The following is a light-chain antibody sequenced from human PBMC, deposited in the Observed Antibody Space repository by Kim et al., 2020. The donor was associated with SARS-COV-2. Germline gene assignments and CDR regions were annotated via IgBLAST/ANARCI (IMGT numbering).Light chain of an antibody. V-gene: IGKV2-30*02. CDR3: MQASRWPWA. J-gene: IGKJ1*01. CDR1: QSLGHSDGNTY. Sequence: PASIYCKSSQSLGHSDGNTYLKCIKHRTGESPRRLSSRVSNRDSGVPDRFRGSGSGAYVTLKISRVEAEDVGVYYCMQASRWPWALGQGTKVDIK. CDR2: RVS.